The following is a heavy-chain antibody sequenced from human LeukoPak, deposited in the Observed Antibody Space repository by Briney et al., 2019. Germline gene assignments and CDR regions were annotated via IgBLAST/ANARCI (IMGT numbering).Heavy chain of an antibody. Sequence: GGSLRLSCAASGFTFSSYWMSWVRQAPGKGLEWVANIKQDGSEKYYVDSVKGRFTISRDSARNSLYLQMNSLRAEDTAVCYCAKTKGDYDFWSGYTPYFFDYWGQGTLVTVSS. J-gene: IGHJ4*02. CDR3: AKTKGDYDFWSGYTPYFFDY. CDR2: IKQDGSEK. CDR1: GFTFSSYW. V-gene: IGHV3-7*01. D-gene: IGHD3-3*01.